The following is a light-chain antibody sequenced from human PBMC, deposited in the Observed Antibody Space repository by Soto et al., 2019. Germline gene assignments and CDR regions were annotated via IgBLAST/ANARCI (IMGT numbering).Light chain of an antibody. CDR1: QSVRTY. V-gene: IGKV3-11*01. J-gene: IGKJ4*01. Sequence: EIVLTQSPATLSLFPGARATLSCRASQSVRTYLAWYQHKPGQAPRLLISNASDRATGIPARFSGSGSGTDFTLTISSLEADEFAVYYCHQRRNWPRTFGGGTQVVIK. CDR3: HQRRNWPRT. CDR2: NAS.